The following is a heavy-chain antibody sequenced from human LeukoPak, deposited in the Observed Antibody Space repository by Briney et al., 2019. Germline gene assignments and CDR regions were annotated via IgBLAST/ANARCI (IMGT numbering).Heavy chain of an antibody. CDR3: AKDPTGYYYDSSGYYGGY. J-gene: IGHJ4*02. CDR1: GFTFSSYG. CDR2: IRYDGSNK. V-gene: IGHV3-30*02. D-gene: IGHD3-22*01. Sequence: GGSLRLSCAASGFTFSSYGMHWVRQAPGKGLEWVAFIRYDGSNKYYADSAKGRFTISRDNSKNTLYLQMNSLRAEDTAVYYCAKDPTGYYYDSSGYYGGYWGQGTLVTVSS.